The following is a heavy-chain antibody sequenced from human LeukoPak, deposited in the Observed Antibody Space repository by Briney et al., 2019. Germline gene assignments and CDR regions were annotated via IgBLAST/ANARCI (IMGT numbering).Heavy chain of an antibody. CDR2: IYYSGST. V-gene: IGHV4-39*07. CDR3: ARDRLWFGESHFDY. D-gene: IGHD3-10*01. CDR1: GGSISSSSYY. Sequence: SETLSLTCTVSGGSISSSSYYWGWIRQPPGKGLEWIGSIYYSGSTYYNPSLKSRVTISVDTSKNQFSLKLSSVTAADTAVYYCARDRLWFGESHFDYWGQGTLVTVSS. J-gene: IGHJ4*02.